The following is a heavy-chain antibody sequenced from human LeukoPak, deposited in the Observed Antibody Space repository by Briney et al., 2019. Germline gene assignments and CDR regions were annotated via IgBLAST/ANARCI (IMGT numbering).Heavy chain of an antibody. D-gene: IGHD3-10*01. Sequence: GGSLRLSCAASGFTFSSYSMNWVRQAPGKGLEWVSSISSSSSYIYYADSVKGRFTISRDNAKNSLYLQMNSLRAEDTAVYYCADLRAVRGVMSPINWGRGTLVTVSS. CDR2: ISSSSSYI. V-gene: IGHV3-21*01. J-gene: IGHJ4*02. CDR3: ADLRAVRGVMSPIN. CDR1: GFTFSSYS.